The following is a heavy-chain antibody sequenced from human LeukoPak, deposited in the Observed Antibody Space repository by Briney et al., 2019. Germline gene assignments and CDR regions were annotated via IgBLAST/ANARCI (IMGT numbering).Heavy chain of an antibody. CDR2: IFYTGKN. Sequence: SETLSLTCAVSGGSINSHYWGWIREPPGKGLQWIGDIFYTGKNNYNPSLKSRVTISLDTSKDHLSLHLTSVLAADTAIYYCVRRDPGWNYFDYWGQGILVTVSS. D-gene: IGHD6-19*01. J-gene: IGHJ4*02. CDR3: VRRDPGWNYFDY. V-gene: IGHV4-59*08. CDR1: GGSINSHY.